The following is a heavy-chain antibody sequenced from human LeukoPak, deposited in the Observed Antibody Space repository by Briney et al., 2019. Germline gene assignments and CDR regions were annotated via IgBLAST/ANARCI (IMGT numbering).Heavy chain of an antibody. J-gene: IGHJ4*02. CDR1: GFISNIYS. CDR3: ARARWRDSSSWYYFDY. Sequence: PGGSLRLSCAASGFISNIYSMSWVRQAPGKGLEWVASIKEDGGEKHYVYSVKGRFTISRDNAKNSLYLRMNSLRAEDTALYYCARARWRDSSSWYYFDYWGQGTLVTVSS. CDR2: IKEDGGEK. V-gene: IGHV3-7*01. D-gene: IGHD6-13*01.